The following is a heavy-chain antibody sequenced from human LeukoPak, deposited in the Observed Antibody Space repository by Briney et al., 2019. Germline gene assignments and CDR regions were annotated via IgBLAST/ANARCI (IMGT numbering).Heavy chain of an antibody. Sequence: SGTLSLTCAVYGGSFSGYDWSWIRQPPGKGLEWIGEINHSGSTNYNPSLKSRVTISVDTSKNQFSLKLSSVTAADTAVYYCARGGTTIFGVAKHLYFDYWGQGTLVTVSS. D-gene: IGHD3-3*01. V-gene: IGHV4-34*01. CDR3: ARGGTTIFGVAKHLYFDY. J-gene: IGHJ4*02. CDR1: GGSFSGYD. CDR2: INHSGST.